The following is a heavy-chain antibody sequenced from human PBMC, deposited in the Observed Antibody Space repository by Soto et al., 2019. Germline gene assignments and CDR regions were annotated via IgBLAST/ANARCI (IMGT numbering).Heavy chain of an antibody. CDR2: IRSKAYGGTT. D-gene: IGHD6-13*01. J-gene: IGHJ5*02. V-gene: IGHV3-49*04. CDR1: GFIRGGYD. Sequence: HPGGAVRRTCIAPGFIRGGYDKSWVRQCPGKGLEWVGFIRSKAYGGTTEYAAYVKGRFTISRDDSKSIAYLQMNSLKPEDTAVYYCTRGSAAAGTLFDPWGQGTLVTVSS. CDR3: TRGSAAAGTLFDP.